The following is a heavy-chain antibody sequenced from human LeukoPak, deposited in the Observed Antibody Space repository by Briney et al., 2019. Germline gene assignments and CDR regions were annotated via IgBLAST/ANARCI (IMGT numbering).Heavy chain of an antibody. V-gene: IGHV3-7*01. CDR2: IKQDGSEK. Sequence: GGSLRLSCAASGFTLSSYWMSWVRQAPGKGLEWVADIKQDGSEKYYVDSVKGRFTISRDNAKNSLYLQMNRLRAEDTAVYYCARAPTLVATANYDYWGQGTLVTVSS. D-gene: IGHD5-12*01. CDR1: GFTLSSYW. CDR3: ARAPTLVATANYDY. J-gene: IGHJ4*02.